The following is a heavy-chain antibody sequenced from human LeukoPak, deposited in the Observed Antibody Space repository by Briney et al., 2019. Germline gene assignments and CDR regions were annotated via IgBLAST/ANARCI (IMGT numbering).Heavy chain of an antibody. V-gene: IGHV5-51*01. J-gene: IGHJ5*02. CDR3: ARRYRQLWLRRGWFDP. Sequence: GESLKISCKGSGYSFTSYWIGWVRQMPGKGLEWMGIIYPGDSDTRYSPSFQSQVTISADKSISTAYLQWSSLKASDTAMYYCARRYRQLWLRRGWFDPWGQGTLVTVSS. CDR1: GYSFTSYW. CDR2: IYPGDSDT. D-gene: IGHD5-18*01.